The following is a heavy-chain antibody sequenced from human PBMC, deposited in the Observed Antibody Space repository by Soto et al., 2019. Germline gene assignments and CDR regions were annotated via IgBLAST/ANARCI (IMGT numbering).Heavy chain of an antibody. Sequence: PGESLKISCMGSGYTFTSSWVAWVRQMPGKGLEWMGIIFPRDSETRYSPSFQGQVTISADKSVTTAYLRWSSLKASDTAMYYCARGFGHSSSWYVPFDYWGHGTPVTVSS. CDR1: GYTFTSSW. V-gene: IGHV5-51*01. J-gene: IGHJ4*01. CDR2: IFPRDSET. CDR3: ARGFGHSSSWYVPFDY. D-gene: IGHD6-13*01.